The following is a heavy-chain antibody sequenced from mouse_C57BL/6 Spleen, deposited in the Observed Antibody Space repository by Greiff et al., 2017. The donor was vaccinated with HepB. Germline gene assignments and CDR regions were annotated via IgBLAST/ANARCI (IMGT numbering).Heavy chain of an antibody. CDR2: IYPGDGAT. Sequence: VQLQESGPELVKPGASVKISCKASGYAFSSSWMNWVKQRPGKGLEWIGRIYPGDGATNYNGKFKGKATLTADKSSSTAYMQLSSLTSEDSAVYFCARSNYYFDYWGQGTTLTVSS. V-gene: IGHV1-82*01. CDR3: ARSNYYFDY. J-gene: IGHJ2*01. CDR1: GYAFSSSW.